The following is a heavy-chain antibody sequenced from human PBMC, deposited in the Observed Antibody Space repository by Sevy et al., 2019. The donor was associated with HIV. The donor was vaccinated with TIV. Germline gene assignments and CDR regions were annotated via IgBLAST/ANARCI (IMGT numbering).Heavy chain of an antibody. J-gene: IGHJ4*02. D-gene: IGHD6-6*01. Sequence: GGSLRLSCAASGFTFSNAWMSWVRQAPGKGLEWVGRIKSKTDGGTTDYAAPVKGRFTVSRDDSKNTLYLQMNSLKTEDTAVYYCTTDIAAPRTFDYWGQGTLVTASS. CDR3: TTDIAAPRTFDY. V-gene: IGHV3-15*01. CDR2: IKSKTDGGTT. CDR1: GFTFSNAW.